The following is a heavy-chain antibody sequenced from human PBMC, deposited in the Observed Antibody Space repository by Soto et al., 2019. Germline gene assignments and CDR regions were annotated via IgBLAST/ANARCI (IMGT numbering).Heavy chain of an antibody. CDR2: INYSGST. CDR1: GGSIGSYY. J-gene: IGHJ4*02. CDR3: ARDRYCSGGSCYPFVLDY. D-gene: IGHD2-15*01. V-gene: IGHV4-59*01. Sequence: SETLSLTCTVSGGSIGSYYWSWIRQPPGKGLEWIAYINYSGSTNYNPSLKSRVTISVDVSKNTFSLQLTSVTAADTAVYYCARDRYCSGGSCYPFVLDYWGQGILVTVSS.